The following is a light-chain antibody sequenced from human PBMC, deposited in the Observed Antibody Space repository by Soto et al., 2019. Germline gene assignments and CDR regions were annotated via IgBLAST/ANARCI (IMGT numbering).Light chain of an antibody. CDR3: QQYGSSPRVT. CDR1: QSVGSS. V-gene: IGKV3-20*01. CDR2: RAS. Sequence: DILLTQSPATLSLSPGERATLSCRASQSVGSSLAWFQQKPGQAPRLLIYRASTRAAGLPDRFSGSGSGTDFTLTISRLEPEDFAVYYCQQYGSSPRVTFGPGTKVDIK. J-gene: IGKJ3*01.